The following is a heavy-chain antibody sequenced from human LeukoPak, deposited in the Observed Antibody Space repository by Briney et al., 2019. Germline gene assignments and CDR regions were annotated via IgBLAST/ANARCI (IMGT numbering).Heavy chain of an antibody. V-gene: IGHV4-39*07. CDR1: GGSISSSTCY. D-gene: IGHD1-1*01. J-gene: IGHJ2*01. CDR2: IYYSGST. Sequence: PSETLSLTCTVSGGSISSSTCYWGWIRQPPGKGLEWIGSIYYSGSTYYNPSLKSRVTISVDTYKNQFSLMLSSLTAADTAVYYCARSLDMATPYWYFDLWGRGTLVTVSS. CDR3: ARSLDMATPYWYFDL.